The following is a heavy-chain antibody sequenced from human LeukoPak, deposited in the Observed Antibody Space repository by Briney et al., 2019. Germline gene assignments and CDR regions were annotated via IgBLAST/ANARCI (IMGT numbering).Heavy chain of an antibody. CDR2: IREDGSEK. Sequence: GGSLRLSCAASRFTFSRYRMNWIRQAPGKGLEWVANIREDGSEKYYVDSVKGRFTISRDNTKNLLYLEMSSLRAEDTAVYYCGVVYWGQGTLVTVSS. J-gene: IGHJ4*02. V-gene: IGHV3-7*01. CDR1: RFTFSRYR. CDR3: GVVY.